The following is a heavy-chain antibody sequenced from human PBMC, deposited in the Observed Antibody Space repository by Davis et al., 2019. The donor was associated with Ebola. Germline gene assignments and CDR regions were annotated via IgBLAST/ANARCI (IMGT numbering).Heavy chain of an antibody. CDR1: GFTFSSND. V-gene: IGHV3-23*01. J-gene: IGHJ4*02. CDR3: AKNWDY. D-gene: IGHD1-1*01. CDR2: ITTSGANT. Sequence: PGGSLRLSCAASGFTFSSNDMSWVRQAPGKGLEWVSSITTSGANTYYADSVKGRFTISRDNSKNTLHLQMNSLRAEDTALYYCAKNWDYWGQGTLVTVSS.